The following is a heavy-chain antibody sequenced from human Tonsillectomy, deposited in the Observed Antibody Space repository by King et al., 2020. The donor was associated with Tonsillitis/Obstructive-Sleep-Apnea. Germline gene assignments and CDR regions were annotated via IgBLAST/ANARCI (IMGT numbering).Heavy chain of an antibody. CDR3: VSDRGRCVLADFEY. CDR2: ISGGAVST. J-gene: IGHJ4*02. Sequence: VQLVESGGGLVQPGGSLRLSCTASGFTFSSYAMSWVRQAPGKGLEWVSAISGGAVSTYYADFVKDRFTISRDNSKDTLFLQMNSRRADDTVVYYCVSDRGRCVLADFEYWGQGTLLTVPS. D-gene: IGHD3-10*01. V-gene: IGHV3-23*04. CDR1: GFTFSSYA.